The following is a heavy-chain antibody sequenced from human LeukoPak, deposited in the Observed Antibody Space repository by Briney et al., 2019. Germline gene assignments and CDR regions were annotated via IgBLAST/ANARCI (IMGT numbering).Heavy chain of an antibody. D-gene: IGHD5-24*01. J-gene: IGHJ4*02. CDR1: GFTFSSYA. V-gene: IGHV3-23*01. Sequence: GGSLRLSCAASGFTFSSYAMYWVRQAPGKGLEWVSGISGSGVSTYYADSVKGRFTISRDNSKNTMYLQMNSLRAEDTALYYCAQDRASIQFYFWGQGTLVTVSS. CDR2: ISGSGVST. CDR3: AQDRASIQFYF.